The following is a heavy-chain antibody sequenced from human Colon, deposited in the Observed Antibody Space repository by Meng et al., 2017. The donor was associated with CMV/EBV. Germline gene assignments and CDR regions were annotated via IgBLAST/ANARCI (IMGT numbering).Heavy chain of an antibody. CDR2: INPNSGGT. Sequence: RVLQSGVGVKKPGASVKVPCKASGYTFTDNYLHWVRQAPGQGLEWMGWINPNSGGTNYAQKFQGRVTMTRDTSISTAYMELSRLRSDDTAVYYCARGKNYYDSSGYRKGLDYWGQGTLVTVSS. CDR3: ARGKNYYDSSGYRKGLDY. D-gene: IGHD3-22*01. CDR1: GYTFTDNY. V-gene: IGHV1-2*02. J-gene: IGHJ4*02.